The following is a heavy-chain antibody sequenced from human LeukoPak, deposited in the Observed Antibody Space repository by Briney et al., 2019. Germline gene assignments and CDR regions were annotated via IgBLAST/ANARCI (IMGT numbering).Heavy chain of an antibody. D-gene: IGHD2-2*03. V-gene: IGHV3-30*18. CDR2: ISYDGSNK. J-gene: IGHJ3*02. Sequence: GGSLRLSCAASGFTFSSYGMHWVRQAPGKGLEWVAVISYDGSNKYYADSVKGRFTISRDNSKNTLYLQMNSLRAEDMAVYYCANSYGFPDAFDIWGQGTMVTVSS. CDR3: ANSYGFPDAFDI. CDR1: GFTFSSYG.